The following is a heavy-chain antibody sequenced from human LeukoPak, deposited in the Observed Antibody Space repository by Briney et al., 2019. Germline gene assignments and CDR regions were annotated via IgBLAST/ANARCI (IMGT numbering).Heavy chain of an antibody. D-gene: IGHD3-10*01. V-gene: IGHV3-66*01. CDR3: ARGVLRGVYDY. CDR2: IYSTGNT. CDR1: GFTVDTVY. J-gene: IGHJ4*02. Sequence: VGSLRLSCAASGFTVDTVYISWVRQAPGKGLWWVSVIYSTGNTYNSDSVKDRFTISRDNSKNTLYLQMNSLRGEDTAVYYCARGVLRGVYDYWGQGTLVTVSS.